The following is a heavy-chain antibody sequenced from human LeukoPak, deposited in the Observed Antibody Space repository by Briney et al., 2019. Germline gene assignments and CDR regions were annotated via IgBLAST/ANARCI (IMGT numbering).Heavy chain of an antibody. CDR1: GFTFSSKW. CDR3: ESTIGAAATY. J-gene: IGHJ4*02. V-gene: IGHV3-74*01. D-gene: IGHD6-13*01. CDR2: IKPDGSST. Sequence: PGGSLRLSCVASGFTFSSKWMHCVRQAPGKGLVWVSTIKPDGSSTTYADSVKGRFTISRDNAKNTLNLQMNSLRAEDTAVYYCESTIGAAATYWGQGILVTVSS.